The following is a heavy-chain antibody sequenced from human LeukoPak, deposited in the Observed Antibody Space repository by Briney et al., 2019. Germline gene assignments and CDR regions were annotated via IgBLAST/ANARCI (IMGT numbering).Heavy chain of an antibody. CDR2: FYRGDST. Sequence: RPGGSLRLSCVASGFTVSSIHMVWVRQAPGKGLEWVSFFYRGDSTYYAESVRGRFTISRDNSKNTLYLLMNSLIPEDTAVYYCAREVVSSPSYFDSWGQGTLVTVSS. CDR3: AREVVSSPSYFDS. V-gene: IGHV3-53*01. CDR1: GFTVSSIH. J-gene: IGHJ4*02. D-gene: IGHD2-15*01.